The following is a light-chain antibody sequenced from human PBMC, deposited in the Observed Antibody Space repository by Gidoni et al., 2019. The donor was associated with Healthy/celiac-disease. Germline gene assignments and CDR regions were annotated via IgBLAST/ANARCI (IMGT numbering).Light chain of an antibody. CDR1: QSISSW. CDR2: KAS. CDR3: QQYNSYPWT. Sequence: DIQMTQSPSTLSASVGDRVTITCRASQSISSWLAWYQQKPGKPPKLLIYKASSLESGVPSRFSGSGSGTEFTLTISSLQPDDFATHYCQQYNSYPWTFGQGTKVEIK. J-gene: IGKJ1*01. V-gene: IGKV1-5*03.